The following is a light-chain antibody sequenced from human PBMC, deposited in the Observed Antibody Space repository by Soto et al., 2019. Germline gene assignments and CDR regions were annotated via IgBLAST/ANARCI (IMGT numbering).Light chain of an antibody. CDR1: SSDVGGFNS. J-gene: IGLJ1*01. CDR2: DVR. CDR3: RSYTGSTPYV. Sequence: QSVLTQPASVSGSPGQSITISCTGTSSDVGGFNSVSWYQQYPGKAPKLMIYDVRNRPSGVSNRFSGSKSGNTASLTISGLQAEDEADYYCRSYTGSTPYVFGTGTKVTVL. V-gene: IGLV2-14*01.